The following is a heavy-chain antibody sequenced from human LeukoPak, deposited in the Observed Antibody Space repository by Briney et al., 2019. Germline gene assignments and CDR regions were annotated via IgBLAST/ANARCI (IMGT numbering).Heavy chain of an antibody. J-gene: IGHJ4*02. CDR1: GGSISSGDYY. CDR2: VYYSGST. CDR3: ARSELLWFGKVNSGFDF. V-gene: IGHV4-61*08. Sequence: KPSETLSLTCTVSGGSISSGDYYWSWIRQPPGKGLEWIGYVYYSGSTNYNPSLMSRVTISVDTSENQFSLKMSSVTAADTAMYYCARSELLWFGKVNSGFDFWGQGTLVTVSS. D-gene: IGHD3-10*01.